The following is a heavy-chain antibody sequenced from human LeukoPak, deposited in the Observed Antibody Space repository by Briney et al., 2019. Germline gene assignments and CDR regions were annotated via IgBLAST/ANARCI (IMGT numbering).Heavy chain of an antibody. CDR1: GGSISSYY. V-gene: IGHV4-59*01. Sequence: TASETLSLTCTVSGGSISSYYWSWIRQPPGKGLEWIGYIYYSGSTNYNPSLKSRVTISVDTSKNPFSLKLSSVTAADTAVYYCARGSSSWYLDYWGQGTLVTVSS. CDR3: ARGSSSWYLDY. D-gene: IGHD6-13*01. CDR2: IYYSGST. J-gene: IGHJ4*02.